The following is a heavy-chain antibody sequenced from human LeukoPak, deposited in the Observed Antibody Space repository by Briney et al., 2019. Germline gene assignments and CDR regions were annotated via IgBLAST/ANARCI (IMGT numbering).Heavy chain of an antibody. CDR3: ARTYQSRIAVAGTRWFDP. D-gene: IGHD6-19*01. Sequence: ASVNVSCKASGGTFSSYAISWVRQAPGQGLEWMGRIIPILGIANYAQKFQGRVTITADKSTSTAYMELSSLRSEDTAVYYCARTYQSRIAVAGTRWFDPWGQGTLVTVSS. CDR2: IIPILGIA. V-gene: IGHV1-69*04. J-gene: IGHJ5*02. CDR1: GGTFSSYA.